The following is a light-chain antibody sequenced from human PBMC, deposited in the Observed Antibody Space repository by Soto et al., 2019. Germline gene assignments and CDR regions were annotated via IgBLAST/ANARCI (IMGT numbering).Light chain of an antibody. CDR1: QSISSW. CDR2: KAS. Sequence: DIQMTQSPSTLSASVGDRVTITCRASQSISSWLAWYQQKPGKAPKLLIYKASSLESGVPSRFSGSGSGTVFTLTISSLQPDDFATYYCQQYNNYPWTFGQGTKAEIK. V-gene: IGKV1-5*03. CDR3: QQYNNYPWT. J-gene: IGKJ1*01.